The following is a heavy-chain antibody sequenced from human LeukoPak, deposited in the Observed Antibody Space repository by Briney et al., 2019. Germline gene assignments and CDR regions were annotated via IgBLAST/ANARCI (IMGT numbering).Heavy chain of an antibody. CDR2: ISSSSSYI. V-gene: IGHV3-21*01. Sequence: QPGGSLRLSCVASGFTVSSNYMSWVRQAPGKGLQWVSSISSSSSYIYYADSVKGRFTISRDNARNSLYLQMNSLRAEDTAVYYCAKGGGSSPYYFDYWGQGTLVTVSS. CDR1: GFTVSSNY. D-gene: IGHD2-15*01. CDR3: AKGGGSSPYYFDY. J-gene: IGHJ4*02.